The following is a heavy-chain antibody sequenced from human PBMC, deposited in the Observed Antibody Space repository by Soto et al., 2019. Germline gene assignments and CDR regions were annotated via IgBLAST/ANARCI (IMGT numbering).Heavy chain of an antibody. V-gene: IGHV3-30*02. D-gene: IGHD2-15*01. J-gene: IGHJ6*02. CDR3: ARDLGLSGTGKAATPLYGMDV. CDR1: GLTFRNSG. CDR2: IWYDGSSQ. Sequence: QSGGSLRLSCEASGLTFRNSGMEWIRQAPGKGLEWVARIWYDGSSQYYADSVKGRFTISRDNSKNTLYLQMNSLRAEDTAVYYCARDLGLSGTGKAATPLYGMDVWGQGSTVTVSS.